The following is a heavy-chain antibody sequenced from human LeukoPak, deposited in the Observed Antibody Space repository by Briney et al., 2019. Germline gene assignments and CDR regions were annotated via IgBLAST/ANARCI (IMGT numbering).Heavy chain of an antibody. J-gene: IGHJ3*02. CDR3: ARYDTPPLNAFDI. Sequence: SETLSLTCTVSGGSISRSRYYWGWIRQPPGKGLEWIGSIYYTGSTYYNPSLKSRVTILIDTSKNQFSLKLSSVTAADTAVYYCARYDTPPLNAFDIWGQGTMVTVSS. CDR2: IYYTGST. D-gene: IGHD3-22*01. CDR1: GGSISRSRYY. V-gene: IGHV4-39*07.